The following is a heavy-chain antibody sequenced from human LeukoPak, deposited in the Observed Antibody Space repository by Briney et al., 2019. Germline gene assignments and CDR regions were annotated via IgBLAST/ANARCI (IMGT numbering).Heavy chain of an antibody. V-gene: IGHV3-30*02. CDR2: IRYDGSIK. CDR3: AKGLGTYYYDSSGDDAFDI. CDR1: GFTFSSYG. J-gene: IGHJ3*02. Sequence: GGSLRLSCAASGFTFSSYGMHWVRQAPGRGLEWVAFIRYDGSIKNYADSVKGRFTISRDNSKNTLYLQMNSLRAEDTAVYYCAKGLGTYYYDSSGDDAFDIWGQGTMVTVSS. D-gene: IGHD3-22*01.